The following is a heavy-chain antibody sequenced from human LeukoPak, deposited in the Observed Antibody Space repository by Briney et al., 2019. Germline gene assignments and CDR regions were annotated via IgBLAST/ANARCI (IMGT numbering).Heavy chain of an antibody. CDR3: ATPGAAARDEYFQY. CDR1: GGSISSSSYY. Sequence: SETLSLTCTVSGGSISSSSYYWGWIRQPPGKGLEWIGSIYYSGSTYYNPSLKSRVTISVDTSKNQFSLKLSSVTAADTAVYYCATPGAAARDEYFQYWSQGTLVTVSS. J-gene: IGHJ1*01. D-gene: IGHD6-13*01. V-gene: IGHV4-39*07. CDR2: IYYSGST.